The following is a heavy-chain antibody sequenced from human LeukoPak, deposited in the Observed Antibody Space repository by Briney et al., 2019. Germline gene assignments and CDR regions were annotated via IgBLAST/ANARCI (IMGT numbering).Heavy chain of an antibody. CDR1: GGSFSGYY. D-gene: IGHD3-22*01. V-gene: IGHV4-34*01. CDR2: INHSGST. Sequence: SSETLSLTCAVYGGSFSGYYWSWIRQPPGKGLEWIGEINHSGSTNYNPSLKSRVTISVDTSKNQFSLKLSSVTAADTAVYYCARSVYDSSGYNSSNLDYWGQGTLVTVSS. J-gene: IGHJ4*02. CDR3: ARSVYDSSGYNSSNLDY.